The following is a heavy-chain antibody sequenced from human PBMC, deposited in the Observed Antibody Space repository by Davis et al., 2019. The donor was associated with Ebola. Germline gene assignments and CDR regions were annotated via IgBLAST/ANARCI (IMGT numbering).Heavy chain of an antibody. J-gene: IGHJ5*02. V-gene: IGHV1-18*04. CDR2: ISAYNGNT. CDR1: GYTFTSYG. Sequence: ASVKVSCKASGYTFTSYGISWVRQAPGQGLEWMGWISAYNGNTNYAQKFQGRVSMTRDMSTSTVYMELSSLRSDDTAVYYCARGTENWFDPWGQGTLVTVSS. CDR3: ARGTENWFDP. D-gene: IGHD1-1*01.